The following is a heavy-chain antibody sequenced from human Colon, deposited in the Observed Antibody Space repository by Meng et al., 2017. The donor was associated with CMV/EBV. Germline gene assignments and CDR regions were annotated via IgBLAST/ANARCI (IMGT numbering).Heavy chain of an antibody. V-gene: IGHV3-7*01. J-gene: IGHJ5*02. CDR3: ARLPPPRILVSDWFDP. D-gene: IGHD3-9*01. Sequence: GESLKISCAASGFTFSSYWMSWVRQAPGKGLEWVANINQDGSEKYYVDSVKGRFTISRDNAKNSLYLQMNSLRAEDTAVYYCARLPPPRILVSDWFDPWGQGTLVTVSS. CDR2: INQDGSEK. CDR1: GFTFSSYW.